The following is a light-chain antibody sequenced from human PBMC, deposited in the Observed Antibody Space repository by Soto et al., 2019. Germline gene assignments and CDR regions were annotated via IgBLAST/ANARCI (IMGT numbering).Light chain of an antibody. V-gene: IGKV3D-20*02. CDR2: GAS. CDR1: QSVSSSY. Sequence: VITQSPFTLSVSLGERATLSCRASQSVSSSYLAWYQQKPGQAPRLLIYGASSRATGIPARFSGSGSGTDLTITISSLEPEDFEVDYCQQRSNWSITFGQGTRLENK. J-gene: IGKJ5*01. CDR3: QQRSNWSIT.